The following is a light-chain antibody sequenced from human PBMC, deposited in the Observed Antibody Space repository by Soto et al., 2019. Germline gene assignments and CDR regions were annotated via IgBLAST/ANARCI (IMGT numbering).Light chain of an antibody. CDR1: SSDIGSYHL. CDR2: DVS. CDR3: CSYADIYTYV. V-gene: IGLV2-23*02. J-gene: IGLJ1*01. Sequence: QSALTQPASVSGSPRQSITISCTGTSSDIGSYHLVSWYQHHPGKAPKLLIFDVSKRPSGVPLRFSGSKSGSTASLTISGLQADDEADYYCCSYADIYTYVFGTGTKVTVL.